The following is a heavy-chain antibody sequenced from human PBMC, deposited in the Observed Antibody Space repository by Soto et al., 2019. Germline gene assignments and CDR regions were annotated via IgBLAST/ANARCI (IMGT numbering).Heavy chain of an antibody. J-gene: IGHJ2*01. V-gene: IGHV3-21*01. D-gene: IGHD6-19*01. CDR3: ARDQVAGTRYFDL. CDR2: ISSSSSYI. CDR1: GFTFSSYS. Sequence: EMQLVESGGGLVKPGGSLRISCAASGFTFSSYSMNWVRQAPGKGLEWVSSISSSSSYIYYADSVKGRFTISRDNAKNCLYLQMNSLRAEDTAVYYCARDQVAGTRYFDLWGRGTLVTVSS.